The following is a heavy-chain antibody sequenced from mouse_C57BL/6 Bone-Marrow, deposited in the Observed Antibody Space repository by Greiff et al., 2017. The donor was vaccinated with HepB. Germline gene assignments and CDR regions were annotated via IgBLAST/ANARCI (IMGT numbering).Heavy chain of an antibody. CDR1: GYTFTDYY. V-gene: IGHV1-26*01. Sequence: EVQLQQSGPELVKPGASVKISCKASGYTFTDYYMNWVKQSHGKSIEWIGDINPNNGGTSYNQKFKGKATLTVDKSSSTAYMELRSLTSEDSAVYYCARDGYYPDYWGQGTTLTVSS. CDR3: ARDGYYPDY. D-gene: IGHD2-3*01. J-gene: IGHJ2*01. CDR2: INPNNGGT.